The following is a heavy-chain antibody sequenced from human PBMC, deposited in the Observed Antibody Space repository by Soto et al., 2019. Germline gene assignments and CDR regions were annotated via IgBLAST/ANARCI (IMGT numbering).Heavy chain of an antibody. J-gene: IGHJ4*02. V-gene: IGHV3-7*01. D-gene: IGHD3-16*01. Sequence: EVQLVESGGGLVQPGGSLRLPCAASGFTFSTYWMTWVRQPPGKGLEWVASINQDGSERYYVDSVRGRFTISRDNAKKSPYLQVNSLRAEDTAVYYCVCGGNFFVYWGQGTLVTVSP. CDR3: VCGGNFFVY. CDR1: GFTFSTYW. CDR2: INQDGSER.